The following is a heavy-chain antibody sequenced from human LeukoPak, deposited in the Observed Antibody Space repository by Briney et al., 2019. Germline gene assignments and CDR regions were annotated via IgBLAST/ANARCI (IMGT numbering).Heavy chain of an antibody. CDR3: TRLETAAGTKGGSGDYYYYYMDV. CDR1: GFTFSGSA. V-gene: IGHV3-73*01. J-gene: IGHJ6*03. D-gene: IGHD6-13*01. CDR2: IRSKANSYAT. Sequence: QPGGSLRLSCAASGFTFSGSAMHWVRQASGKGLEWVGRIRSKANSYATAYAASVKGRFTISRDDSKNTAYLQMNSLKTEDTAVYYCTRLETAAGTKGGSGDYYYYYMDVWGKGTTVTISS.